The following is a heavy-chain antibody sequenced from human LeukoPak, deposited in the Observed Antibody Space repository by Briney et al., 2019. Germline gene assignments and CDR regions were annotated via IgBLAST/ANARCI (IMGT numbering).Heavy chain of an antibody. D-gene: IGHD2-2*01. CDR1: GFTFSSYA. Sequence: PGGSLRLSCAASGFTFSSYAMHWVRQAPGKGLEWVAVISYDGSNKYYADSVKGRFTISRDNSKNTLYLQMNSPRAEDTAVYYCARARGLGYCSSTSCYGGEDWFDPWGQGTLVTVSS. J-gene: IGHJ5*02. CDR3: ARARGLGYCSSTSCYGGEDWFDP. V-gene: IGHV3-30-3*01. CDR2: ISYDGSNK.